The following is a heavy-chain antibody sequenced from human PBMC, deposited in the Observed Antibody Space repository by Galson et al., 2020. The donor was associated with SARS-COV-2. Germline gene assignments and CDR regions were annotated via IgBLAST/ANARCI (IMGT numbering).Heavy chain of an antibody. D-gene: IGHD3-3*01. V-gene: IGHV3-23*01. CDR1: GLSFSNYG. Sequence: GGSLRLSCAASGLSFSNYGMSWVRQAPGKGLEWVSYISGSGGYTSYADSVKGRFTISRDNSKDILFLQMNSLGAEDTAVYFCAKEPRITIFGVVTRSGMDGWGQGTTVTVSS. CDR2: ISGSGGYT. J-gene: IGHJ6*02. CDR3: AKEPRITIFGVVTRSGMDG.